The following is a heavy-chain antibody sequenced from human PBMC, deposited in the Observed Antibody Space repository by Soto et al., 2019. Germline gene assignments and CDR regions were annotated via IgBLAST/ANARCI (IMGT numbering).Heavy chain of an antibody. J-gene: IGHJ5*02. CDR1: GGSFTNSF. CDR3: ARTLAGTSGGGSDP. V-gene: IGHV4-59*08. CDR2: ISDSGSS. D-gene: IGHD1-1*01. Sequence: QVQLQESGPGLVKPSETLSLMCSVSGGSFTNSFWSWLRQPPGKGLELIGFISDSGSSKYTPSLYSRVTISMDTSKSQFSLTLTSVTAADTAVYYCARTLAGTSGGGSDPWGQGSLVTVSS.